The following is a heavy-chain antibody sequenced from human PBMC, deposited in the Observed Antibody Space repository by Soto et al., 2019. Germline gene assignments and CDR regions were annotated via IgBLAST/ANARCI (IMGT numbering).Heavy chain of an antibody. CDR3: AKAIPGRTFDV. CDR1: GFSFNNYA. Sequence: VQLLESGGDLIQPGGSLRLSCAASGFSFNNYAMSWVRQAPGKGLEWVSAISGSGLNTYYADSVKGRFTISRDNSKNTLYMHMNTLRADDTALYFCAKAIPGRTFDVWGQGTVVTVSS. CDR2: ISGSGLNT. J-gene: IGHJ3*01. V-gene: IGHV3-23*01. D-gene: IGHD1-26*01.